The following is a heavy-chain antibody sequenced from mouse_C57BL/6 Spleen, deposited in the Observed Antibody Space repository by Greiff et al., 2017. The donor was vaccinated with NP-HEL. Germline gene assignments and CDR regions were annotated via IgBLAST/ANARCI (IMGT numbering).Heavy chain of an antibody. CDR3: ARGLLRSHAMDY. V-gene: IGHV1-64*01. Sequence: QVQLKQPGAELVKPGASVKLSCKASGYTFTSYWMHWVKQRPGQGLEWIGMIHPNSGSTNYNEKFKSKATLTVDKSSSTAYMQLSSLTSEDSAVYYCARGLLRSHAMDYWGQGTSVTVSS. J-gene: IGHJ4*01. CDR2: IHPNSGST. D-gene: IGHD2-3*01. CDR1: GYTFTSYW.